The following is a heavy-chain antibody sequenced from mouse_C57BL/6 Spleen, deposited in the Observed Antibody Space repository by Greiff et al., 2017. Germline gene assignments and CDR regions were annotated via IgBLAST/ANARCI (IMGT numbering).Heavy chain of an antibody. CDR1: GFSLSTSGMG. CDR2: IYWDDDK. J-gene: IGHJ4*01. Sequence: QVTLKVSGPGILQSSQTLSLTCSFSGFSLSTSGMGVSWIRQPSGKGLEWLAHIYWDDDKRYNPSLKSRLTISKDTSRNQVFLKITSVDTADTATYYCARDYYGSSYVSYYAMDYWGQGTPVTVSS. V-gene: IGHV8-12*01. CDR3: ARDYYGSSYVSYYAMDY. D-gene: IGHD1-1*01.